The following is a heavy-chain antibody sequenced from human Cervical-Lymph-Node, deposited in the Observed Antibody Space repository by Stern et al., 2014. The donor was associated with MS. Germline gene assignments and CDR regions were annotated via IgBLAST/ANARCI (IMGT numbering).Heavy chain of an antibody. CDR2: INPYNGNT. J-gene: IGHJ4*02. CDR1: GYTFTTYG. CDR3: ARDLYSGYDFLDY. V-gene: IGHV1-18*01. D-gene: IGHD5-12*01. Sequence: VQLVQSGAEVKKPGASVKVSCKASGYTFTTYGITWVRQAPGQGLEWMGWINPYNGNTNDVQKFRGRLTMTTDTSTSTAYMELRSLTSDDTAVYYCARDLYSGYDFLDYWGQGSLVIVSS.